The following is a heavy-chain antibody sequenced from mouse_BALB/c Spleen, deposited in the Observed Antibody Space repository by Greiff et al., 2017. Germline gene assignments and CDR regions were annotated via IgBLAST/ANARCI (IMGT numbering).Heavy chain of an antibody. J-gene: IGHJ2*01. D-gene: IGHD2-14*01. CDR2: IDPENGDT. CDR3: NAYYRSYFDY. Sequence: DVQLQESGAELVRSGASVKLSCTASGFNIKDYYMHWVKQRPEQGLEWIGWIDPENGDTEYAPKFQGKATMTADTSSNTAYLQLSSLTSEDTAVYYCNAYYRSYFDYWGQGTTLTVSS. V-gene: IGHV14-4*02. CDR1: GFNIKDYY.